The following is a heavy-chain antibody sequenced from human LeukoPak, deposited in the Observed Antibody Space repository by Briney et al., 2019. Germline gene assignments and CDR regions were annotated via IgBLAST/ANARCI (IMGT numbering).Heavy chain of an antibody. CDR1: GGSISSSSYY. V-gene: IGHV4-39*07. CDR3: ARVLQEWFMYYYGMDV. CDR2: INHSGST. Sequence: PSETLSLTCTVSGGSISSSSYYWSWIRQPPGKGLEWIGEINHSGSTNYNPSLKSRVTISVDTSKNQFSLKLSSVTAADTAVYYCARVLQEWFMYYYGMDVWGQGTTVTVSS. J-gene: IGHJ6*02. D-gene: IGHD2-8*01.